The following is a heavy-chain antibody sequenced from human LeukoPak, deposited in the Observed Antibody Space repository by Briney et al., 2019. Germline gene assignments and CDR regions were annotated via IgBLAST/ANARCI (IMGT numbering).Heavy chain of an antibody. CDR2: IKEDGSKK. CDR1: GITFSNYW. Sequence: PGGSLRLSCAASGITFSNYWMTWVRQAPGKGLEWVANIKEDGSKKNYVDSVKGRFTISRDNAKNSLYLQMNSLRAEDTAVYYCARDFEYGGQTGYFDLWGRGTLVTVSS. CDR3: ARDFEYGGQTGYFDL. V-gene: IGHV3-7*03. J-gene: IGHJ2*01. D-gene: IGHD4-23*01.